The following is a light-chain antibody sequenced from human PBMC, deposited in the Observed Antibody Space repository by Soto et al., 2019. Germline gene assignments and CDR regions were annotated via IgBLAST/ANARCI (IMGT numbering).Light chain of an antibody. J-gene: IGKJ4*01. CDR2: DAY. CDR3: QQFNSYPPLT. Sequence: AIQLTQSPSSLSASVGDRVTITCRASQGISSALAWYQQKPGKATKLLIYDAYSLESGVPSRFSGSSSGTHFTITISSLQPEDFATYYCQQFNSYPPLTFGGRTKVEIK. V-gene: IGKV1-13*02. CDR1: QGISSA.